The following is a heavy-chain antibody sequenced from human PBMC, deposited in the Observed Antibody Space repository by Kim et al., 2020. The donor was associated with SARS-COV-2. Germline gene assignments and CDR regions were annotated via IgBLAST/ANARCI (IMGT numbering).Heavy chain of an antibody. D-gene: IGHD3-10*01. CDR1: GGSINNYY. J-gene: IGHJ4*02. CDR2: IYYSGST. CDR3: ARWGSGSYPLPDY. V-gene: IGHV4-59*01. Sequence: SETLSLTCTVSGGSINNYYWSWIRQPPGQGLEWIGYIYYSGSTNYNPSLKSRVTISVDTSKNQFSLSLSSVTAADTAVYYCARWGSGSYPLPDYWGQGTLVTVS.